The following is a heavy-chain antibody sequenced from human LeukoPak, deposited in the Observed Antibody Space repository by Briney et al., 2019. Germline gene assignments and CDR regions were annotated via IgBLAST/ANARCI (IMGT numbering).Heavy chain of an antibody. CDR2: IYYGGST. D-gene: IGHD3-22*01. J-gene: IGHJ1*01. Sequence: SETLSLTCTVSGGSISNYYWSWIRQPPGKGLEWIGYIYYGGSTESNPSLKSRVTISVDTSNNQFSLKLNSVTAADTAVYYCARVGRYYDSSGYYYAEYFQYWGQGTLVTVSS. CDR1: GGSISNYY. CDR3: ARVGRYYDSSGYYYAEYFQY. V-gene: IGHV4-59*01.